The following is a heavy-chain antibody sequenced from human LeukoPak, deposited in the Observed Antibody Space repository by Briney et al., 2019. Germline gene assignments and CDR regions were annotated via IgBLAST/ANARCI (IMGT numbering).Heavy chain of an antibody. CDR3: AIAKGGYYYDSSKAFNI. V-gene: IGHV4-4*02. CDR1: GGSISSSNW. J-gene: IGHJ3*02. CDR2: IYHSGST. D-gene: IGHD3-22*01. Sequence: PSETLSLTCAVSGGSISSSNWWSWVRQPPGKGLEWIGEIYHSGSTNYNPSLKSRVTISVDTSKNQFSLKLSSVTAADTAVYYCAIAKGGYYYDSSKAFNIWGQGTMVTVSS.